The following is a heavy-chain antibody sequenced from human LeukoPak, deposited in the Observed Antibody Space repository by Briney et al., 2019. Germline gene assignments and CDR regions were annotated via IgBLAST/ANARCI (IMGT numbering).Heavy chain of an antibody. Sequence: ASVKLSCKASGYTFTSYGISWARQAPGQGLEWMGWISAYNGNTNYAQKLQGRVTMTTDTSTSTAYMELRSLRSDDTAVYYCARDRRNILTGQSTDYWGQGTLVTVSS. CDR3: ARDRRNILTGQSTDY. CDR2: ISAYNGNT. J-gene: IGHJ4*02. CDR1: GYTFTSYG. D-gene: IGHD3-9*01. V-gene: IGHV1-18*01.